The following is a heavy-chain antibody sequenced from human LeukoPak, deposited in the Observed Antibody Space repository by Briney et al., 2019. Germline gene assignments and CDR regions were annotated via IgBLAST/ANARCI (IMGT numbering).Heavy chain of an antibody. Sequence: ASVKVSCKASGYTFTSYYMHWVRQAPGQGLEWMGIINPSGGSTSYAQKLQGRVTMTRDTSTSTVYMELSSLRSEDTAVYYCARDGYGGNPGGIWGQGTMVTVSS. J-gene: IGHJ3*02. CDR3: ARDGYGGNPGGI. V-gene: IGHV1-46*01. CDR2: INPSGGST. D-gene: IGHD4-23*01. CDR1: GYTFTSYY.